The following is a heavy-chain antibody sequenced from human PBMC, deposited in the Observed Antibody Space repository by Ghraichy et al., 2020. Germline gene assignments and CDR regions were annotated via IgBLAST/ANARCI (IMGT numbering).Heavy chain of an antibody. CDR2: ITTDGGAT. Sequence: GESLNISCSASGFTFSNYFMHWVRQAPGKGLEYVSVITTDGGATYYTDSVRGRFTISRDNSKNTLYLQMSSLRTEDSALYYCVNSVNRGNTYRILDWWGQGTLVTVSS. V-gene: IGHV3-64D*06. D-gene: IGHD1-14*01. CDR3: VNSVNRGNTYRILDW. J-gene: IGHJ4*02. CDR1: GFTFSNYF.